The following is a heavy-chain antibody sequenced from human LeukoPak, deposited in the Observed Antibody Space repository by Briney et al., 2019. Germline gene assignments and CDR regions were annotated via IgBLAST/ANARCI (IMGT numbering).Heavy chain of an antibody. CDR2: ISYDGSNK. CDR3: ARETLAH. D-gene: IGHD3-3*02. J-gene: IGHJ4*02. CDR1: GFTFSSYA. V-gene: IGHV3-30*04. Sequence: GGSLRLSCAASGFTFSSYAMHWVRQAPGKGLEWVAVISYDGSNKYYADSVKGRFTISRDNSKNTLYLQMNSLRAEDTAVYYCARETLAHWGQGTLVTVSS.